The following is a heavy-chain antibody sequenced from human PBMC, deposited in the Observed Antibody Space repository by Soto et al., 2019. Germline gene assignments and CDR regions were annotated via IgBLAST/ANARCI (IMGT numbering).Heavy chain of an antibody. CDR3: AKDVIPHTMVRGVVDY. Sequence: GASVRLSCAASGFTFSSYAMSWVRQAPGKGLEWVSAISGSGGSTYYADSVKGRFTISRDNSKNTLYLQMNSLRAEDTAVYYCAKDVIPHTMVRGVVDYWGQGTLVTVSS. CDR1: GFTFSSYA. V-gene: IGHV3-23*01. CDR2: ISGSGGST. D-gene: IGHD3-10*01. J-gene: IGHJ4*02.